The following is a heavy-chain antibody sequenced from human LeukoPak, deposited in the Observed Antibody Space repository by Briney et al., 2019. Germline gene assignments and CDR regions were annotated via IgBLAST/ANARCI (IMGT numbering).Heavy chain of an antibody. D-gene: IGHD3-9*01. CDR1: GYTFTSYG. V-gene: IGHV1-18*01. J-gene: IGHJ6*03. CDR3: ARDYVDWNLTPYYYYYYMDV. CDR2: ISAYNGNT. Sequence: GASVKVSCKASGYTFTSYGISWVRQAPGQGLEWMGWISAYNGNTNYAQKLQGRVTMTTDTSTSTAYMELMSLSSDDTGVYYCARDYVDWNLTPYYYYYYMDVWGKGTTVTISS.